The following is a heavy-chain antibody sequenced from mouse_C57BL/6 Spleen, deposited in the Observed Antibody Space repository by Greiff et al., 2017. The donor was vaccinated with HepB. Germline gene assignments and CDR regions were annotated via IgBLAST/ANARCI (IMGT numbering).Heavy chain of an antibody. CDR3: ARGKDSGYYFDY. J-gene: IGHJ2*01. CDR1: GYTFTSYT. CDR2: INPSSGYT. D-gene: IGHD3-1*01. Sequence: VQLQQSGAELVRPGASVKMSCKASGYTFTSYTMHWVKQRPGQGLEWIGYINPSSGYTKYNQKFKDKATLTADKSSSTAYMQLSSLTSEDSAVYCCARGKDSGYYFDYWGQGTTLTVSS. V-gene: IGHV1-4*01.